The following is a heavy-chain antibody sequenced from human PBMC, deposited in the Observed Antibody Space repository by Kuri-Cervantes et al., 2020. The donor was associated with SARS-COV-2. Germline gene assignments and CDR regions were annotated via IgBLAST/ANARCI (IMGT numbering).Heavy chain of an antibody. CDR1: GGTFSSYA. CDR3: ARSRFGDYLDAFDI. V-gene: IGHV1-69*05. D-gene: IGHD3-10*01. Sequence: SVKVSCKASGGTFSSYASSWVRQAPGQGLEWMGGIIPIFGTANYAQKFQGRVTITTDESTSTAYMELSSLRSEDTAVYYCARSRFGDYLDAFDIWGQGTMVTVSS. CDR2: IIPIFGTA. J-gene: IGHJ3*02.